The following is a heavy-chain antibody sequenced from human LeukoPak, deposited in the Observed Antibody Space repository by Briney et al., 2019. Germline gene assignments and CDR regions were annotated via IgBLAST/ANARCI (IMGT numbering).Heavy chain of an antibody. J-gene: IGHJ3*02. CDR1: GGSISSGDYY. CDR2: IYYSGST. D-gene: IGHD3-22*01. Sequence: SQTLSLTCTVSGGSISSGDYYWSWIRQPPGKGLEWIGYIYYSGSTYCNPSLKSRVTISVDTSKNQFSLKLSSVTAADTAVYYCARDSGYYDSSGYYYRDAFNIWGQGTMVTVSS. V-gene: IGHV4-30-4*01. CDR3: ARDSGYYDSSGYYYRDAFNI.